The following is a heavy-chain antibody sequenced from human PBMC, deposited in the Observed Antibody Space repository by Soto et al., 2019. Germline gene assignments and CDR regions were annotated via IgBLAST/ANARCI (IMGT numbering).Heavy chain of an antibody. Sequence: QVQLVESGGGVVQPGRSLRLSCAASGFTFSSYGMHWVRQAPGKGLEWVAVIWVDGGNKNYAYAVKGRFTISRDNSGNTLYLQMNSLRAEDTAVYYCAREGKNVVSTIRPYYFDYWGQGTLVTVSS. D-gene: IGHD5-12*01. CDR3: AREGKNVVSTIRPYYFDY. CDR2: IWVDGGNK. CDR1: GFTFSSYG. J-gene: IGHJ4*02. V-gene: IGHV3-33*01.